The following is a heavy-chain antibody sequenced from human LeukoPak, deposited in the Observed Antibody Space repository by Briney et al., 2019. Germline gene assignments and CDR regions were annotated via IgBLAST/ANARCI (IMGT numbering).Heavy chain of an antibody. Sequence: GGSLRLSCAASGFTVSTNYMSWVRQAPGRGLEWVSVIYRGSNTYYADSVKGRFTISRDNSKNTVYLQMNSLRAEDTAVYYCAKDSAVAGGRWFDSWGQGTLVTVSS. CDR1: GFTVSTNY. CDR2: IYRGSNT. CDR3: AKDSAVAGGRWFDS. V-gene: IGHV3-53*01. D-gene: IGHD2-15*01. J-gene: IGHJ5*01.